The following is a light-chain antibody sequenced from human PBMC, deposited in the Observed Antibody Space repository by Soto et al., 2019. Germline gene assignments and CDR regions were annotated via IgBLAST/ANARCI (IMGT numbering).Light chain of an antibody. CDR2: AAS. CDR3: QQGYSTPRT. Sequence: DIQMTQSPSSLSASVGDRVTITCRARQSISSSLNWYQPKRWKAPKLLIYAASSLQSGVPSRFSGSGSGTDFTLTIFSVQPEDFATYYCQQGYSTPRTLGQGTKVEIK. CDR1: QSISSS. J-gene: IGKJ1*01. V-gene: IGKV1-39*01.